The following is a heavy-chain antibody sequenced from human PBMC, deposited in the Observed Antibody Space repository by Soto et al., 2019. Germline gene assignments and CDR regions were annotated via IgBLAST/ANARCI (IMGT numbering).Heavy chain of an antibody. CDR1: GYTFTSYY. V-gene: IGHV1-46*03. D-gene: IGHD2-2*01. Sequence: QVQLVQSGAEVKKPGASVKVSCKASGYTFTSYYMHWVRQAPGQGLEWMGIINPSGGSTRYAQKFQGRVTMTRDTSTSTVYMELSSLRSEDTAVYYCARVPSYCSSTSCYPAYYMDVCGKGTTVTVSS. CDR2: INPSGGST. J-gene: IGHJ6*03. CDR3: ARVPSYCSSTSCYPAYYMDV.